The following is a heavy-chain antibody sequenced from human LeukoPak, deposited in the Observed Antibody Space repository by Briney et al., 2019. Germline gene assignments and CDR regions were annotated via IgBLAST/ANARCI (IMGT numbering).Heavy chain of an antibody. V-gene: IGHV3-23*01. Sequence: GRSLRLSCAASGFTFNNYGLIWVRQAPGKGLEWVAAISNDGGGTMYAAFVEGRFTISRDNSNNTLFLQMNSLRAEDTALYYCAKGSSGYFADLWGQGTLVTVSS. CDR3: AKGSSGYFADL. CDR1: GFTFNNYG. J-gene: IGHJ5*02. D-gene: IGHD3-22*01. CDR2: ISNDGGGT.